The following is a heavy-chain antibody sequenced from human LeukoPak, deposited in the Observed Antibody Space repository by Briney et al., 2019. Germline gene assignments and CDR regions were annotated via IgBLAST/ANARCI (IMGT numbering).Heavy chain of an antibody. V-gene: IGHV3-23*01. CDR1: GFTFSSYA. Sequence: GGSLRLSCAASGFTFSSYAMSWVRPAPGRGLEGVSAISGSGGSTYYADSVKGRFTISRDNSKNTLYLQMTSLRAEDTTVYYCAKAAIGSSWYRYYYYYYMDVWGKGTTVTVSS. CDR2: ISGSGGST. J-gene: IGHJ6*03. CDR3: AKAAIGSSWYRYYYYYYMDV. D-gene: IGHD6-13*01.